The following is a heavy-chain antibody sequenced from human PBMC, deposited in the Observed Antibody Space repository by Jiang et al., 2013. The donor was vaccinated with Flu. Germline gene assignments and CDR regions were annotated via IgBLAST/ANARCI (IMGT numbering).Heavy chain of an antibody. CDR2: IYYSGST. CDR3: ARAVRGVIAFFDY. Sequence: PGLVKPSETLSLTCTVSGGSISSYYWSWIRQPPGKGLEWIGYIYYSGSTNYNPSLKSRVTISVDTSKNQFSLKLSSVTAADTAVYYCARAVRGVIAFFDYWGQGTLVTVSS. V-gene: IGHV4-59*01. CDR1: GGSISSYY. D-gene: IGHD3-10*02. J-gene: IGHJ4*02.